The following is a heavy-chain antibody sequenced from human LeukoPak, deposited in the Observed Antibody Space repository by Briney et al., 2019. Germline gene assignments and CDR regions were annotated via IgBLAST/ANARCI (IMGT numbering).Heavy chain of an antibody. V-gene: IGHV3-9*01. CDR3: AKDNRRHYTSGPNPDSLH. Sequence: GGSLRLSCAASGFTFSSYAMSWVRQPPGKGLEWVSGISWNSGSIDYADSVKGRFSISRDNAKNSLYLQMNSLRVEDTAFYYCAKDNRRHYTSGPNPDSLHWGQGALVTVSS. CDR1: GFTFSSYA. J-gene: IGHJ4*02. D-gene: IGHD6-19*01. CDR2: ISWNSGSI.